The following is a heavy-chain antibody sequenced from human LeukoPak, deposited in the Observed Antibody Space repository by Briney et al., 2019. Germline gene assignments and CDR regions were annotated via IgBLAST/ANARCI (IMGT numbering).Heavy chain of an antibody. CDR2: IYPGDSDT. J-gene: IGHJ4*02. D-gene: IGHD4-17*01. V-gene: IGHV5-51*01. CDR1: GYTFTSYW. Sequence: EESLKISCKGSGYTFTSYWIGWVRQMPGKGLEWMGIIYPGDSDTRYSPSFQGQVTFSADKSISTAYLQWSSLKASDTAMYYCARLLYGDYGVFDSWGQGALVTVSS. CDR3: ARLLYGDYGVFDS.